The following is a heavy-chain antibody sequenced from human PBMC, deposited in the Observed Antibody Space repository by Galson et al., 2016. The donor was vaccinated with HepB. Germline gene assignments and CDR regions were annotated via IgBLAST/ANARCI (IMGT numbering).Heavy chain of an antibody. J-gene: IGHJ4*02. CDR3: ARITVKGNWDDAGVFDY. CDR2: IDWADDR. Sequence: PALVKPTQTLTLTCAFSGFSLSTSGMCVSWFRQPPGKALEWLALIDWADDRYYSTSPKTRPTISKDTSKNQVVLTMTNMDPVDTATYYCARITVKGNWDDAGVFDYWGQGTLVTVSS. V-gene: IGHV2-70*01. CDR1: GFSLSTSGMC. D-gene: IGHD1-1*01.